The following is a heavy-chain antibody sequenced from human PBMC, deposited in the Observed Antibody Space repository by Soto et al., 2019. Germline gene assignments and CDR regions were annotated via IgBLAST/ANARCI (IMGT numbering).Heavy chain of an antibody. Sequence: GGSLRLSCAASGFTFDDYGMSWVRQAPGKGLEWVSGINWNGGSTGYADSVKGRFTISRDNAKNSLYLQMNSLRAEGTALYHCARVSLTGITGWFDPWGQGTLVTVSS. CDR3: ARVSLTGITGWFDP. V-gene: IGHV3-20*01. J-gene: IGHJ5*02. CDR1: GFTFDDYG. D-gene: IGHD1-20*01. CDR2: INWNGGST.